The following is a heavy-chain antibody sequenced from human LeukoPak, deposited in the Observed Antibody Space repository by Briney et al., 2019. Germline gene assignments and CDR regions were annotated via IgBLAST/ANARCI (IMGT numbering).Heavy chain of an antibody. J-gene: IGHJ3*02. CDR2: IKSKTDGGTT. Sequence: EGSLRLSCAASGFTFSNAWMSWVRQAPGKGLEWVGRIKSKTDGGTTDYAAPAKGRFTISRDDSKNTLYLQMNSLKTEDTAVYYCTTSSGYSGDAFDIWGQGTMVTVSS. CDR3: TTSSGYSGDAFDI. V-gene: IGHV3-15*01. CDR1: GFTFSNAW. D-gene: IGHD3-22*01.